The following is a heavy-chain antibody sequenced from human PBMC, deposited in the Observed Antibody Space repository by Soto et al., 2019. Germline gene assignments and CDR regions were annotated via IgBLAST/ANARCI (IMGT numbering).Heavy chain of an antibody. CDR2: IYDSGVT. J-gene: IGHJ3*01. CDR3: VRDLDHGYTGNV. V-gene: IGHV4-30-4*08. D-gene: IGHD5-18*01. Sequence: SETLSLTCSFSGAIVTSGENYWSWVRQPPGKGLEWIGYIYDSGVTNYTPALKSRVTLSLDRPNNEVSLKLRSVTAADTAVYFCVRDLDHGYTGNVWGQGTLVTVSS. CDR1: GAIVTSGENY.